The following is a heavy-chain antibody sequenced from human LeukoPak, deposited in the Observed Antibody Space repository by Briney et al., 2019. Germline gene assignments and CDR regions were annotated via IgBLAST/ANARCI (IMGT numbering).Heavy chain of an antibody. V-gene: IGHV7-4-1*02. J-gene: IGHJ6*03. CDR1: GYTFTSYA. CDR2: INTNTGNP. Sequence: ASVKVSCKASGYTFTSYAMNWVRQAPGQGLEWMGWINTNTGNPTYAQGFTGRFVFSLDTSVSTAYLQISSLKAEDTAVYYCARSPPAPTVLRFSEWLPLDYYYYMDVWGKGTTVTVSS. CDR3: ARSPPAPTVLRFSEWLPLDYYYYMDV. D-gene: IGHD3-3*01.